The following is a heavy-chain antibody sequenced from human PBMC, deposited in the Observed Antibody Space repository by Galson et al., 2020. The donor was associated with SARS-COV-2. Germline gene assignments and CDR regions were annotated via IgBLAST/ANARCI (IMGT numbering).Heavy chain of an antibody. Sequence: SETLSLTCSVSGGSISSSTHYWGWIRPTPRKGLEWIGSTLYYSGSTYYAPSLKSRVTISVDTSKNQFSLKLSSVTDADTAVYYCARRGDWWYFDLWGRGTLVTVSS. CDR1: GGSISSSTHY. V-gene: IGHV4-39*07. J-gene: IGHJ2*01. CDR2: TLYYSGST. CDR3: ARRGDWWYFDL. D-gene: IGHD3-16*01.